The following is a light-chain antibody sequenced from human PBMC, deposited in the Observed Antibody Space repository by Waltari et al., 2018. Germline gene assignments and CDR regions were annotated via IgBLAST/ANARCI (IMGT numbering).Light chain of an antibody. J-gene: IGKJ1*01. CDR1: QSISTG. CDR2: QAS. Sequence: CRASQSISTGLVRLQQKPGKDPNLLIYQASSVKSGVPSRFSGSGSGTEFTLTISSLQPDDFATYYCQQYNSYRTFGQGTRVDMK. CDR3: QQYNSYRT. V-gene: IGKV1-5*03.